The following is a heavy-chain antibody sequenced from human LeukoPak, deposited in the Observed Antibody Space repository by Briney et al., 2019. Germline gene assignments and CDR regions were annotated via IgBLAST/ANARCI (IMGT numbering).Heavy chain of an antibody. CDR2: IYYSGST. V-gene: IGHV4-31*03. Sequence: PSETLSLTCTVSGGSISSGGYYWSWIRQHPGKGLGWIGYIYYSGSTYYNPSLKSRVTISVDTSKNQFSLKLSSVTAADTAVYYCARVPIVGALGADYWGQGTLVTVSS. D-gene: IGHD1-26*01. J-gene: IGHJ4*02. CDR1: GGSISSGGYY. CDR3: ARVPIVGALGADY.